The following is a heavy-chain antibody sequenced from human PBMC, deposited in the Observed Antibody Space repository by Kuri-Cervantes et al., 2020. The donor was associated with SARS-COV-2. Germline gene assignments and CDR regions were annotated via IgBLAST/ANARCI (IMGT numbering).Heavy chain of an antibody. V-gene: IGHV3-30*04. D-gene: IGHD6-13*01. CDR2: ISYDGSNK. CDR1: GFTFSSYA. J-gene: IGHJ3*02. Sequence: GGSLRLSCAASGFTFSSYAMHWVRQAPGKGLEWVAVISYDGSNKYYADSVKGRFTISRDNSKNTLYLQMNSLRAEDTAVYYCARDLNRYSSSWDAFDIWGQGTMVTVSS. CDR3: ARDLNRYSSSWDAFDI.